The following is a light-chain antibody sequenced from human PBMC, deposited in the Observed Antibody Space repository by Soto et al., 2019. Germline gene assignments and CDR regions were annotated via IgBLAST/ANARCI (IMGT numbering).Light chain of an antibody. Sequence: DIVMTQSPLSLPVTPGEPASISCRSSQNLMHSNGYNYLDWYLQKPGQSPQLLISLGSNRASGVPDRFSGSGSGTDFTLKISRVEAEDVGVYYCMQTVQTPTFGQGTKVDIK. J-gene: IGKJ1*01. CDR1: QNLMHSNGYNY. V-gene: IGKV2-28*01. CDR3: MQTVQTPT. CDR2: LGS.